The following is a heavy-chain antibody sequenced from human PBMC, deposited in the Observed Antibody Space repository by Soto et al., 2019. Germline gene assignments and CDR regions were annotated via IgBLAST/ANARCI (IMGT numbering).Heavy chain of an antibody. J-gene: IGHJ4*02. V-gene: IGHV1-69*13. CDR1: GGTFSSYA. CDR2: IIPIFGTA. Sequence: GASVKVSCKASGGTFSSYAISWVRQAPGRGLEWMGGIIPIFGTANYAQKFQGRVTITADESTSTAYMELSSLRSEDTAVYYCARDRRRGDYDYWGQGTLVTVSS. D-gene: IGHD4-17*01. CDR3: ARDRRRGDYDY.